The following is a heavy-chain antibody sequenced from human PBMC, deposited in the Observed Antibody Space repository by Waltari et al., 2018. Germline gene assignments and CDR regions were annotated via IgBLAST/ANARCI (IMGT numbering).Heavy chain of an antibody. Sequence: QVQLQESGPGLLKPSETLSLTCTVSGGSVSGYYWTWVRQPPGKGLVWLAFIYSSGSAASTPPRSSRLTISIDTCKNHFSLKMTSMTAADTAVYYCARQGLGSTWDYSLDYWGQGTLVTVSS. D-gene: IGHD6-13*01. J-gene: IGHJ4*02. CDR2: IYSSGSA. V-gene: IGHV4-59*02. CDR3: ARQGLGSTWDYSLDY. CDR1: GGSVSGYY.